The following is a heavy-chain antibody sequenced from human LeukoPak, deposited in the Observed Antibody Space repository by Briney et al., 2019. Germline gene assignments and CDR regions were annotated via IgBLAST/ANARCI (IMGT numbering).Heavy chain of an antibody. CDR2: INPNSGGT. D-gene: IGHD1-26*01. CDR1: GYTFTGYY. V-gene: IGHV1-2*02. Sequence: GASVKVSCTASGYTFTGYYMHWVRQAPGQGLEWMGWINPNSGGTNYAQTFQGRVTMTRDTSISTAYMELSRLRSDDTAVYYCARVVGAYYFDYWGQGTLVTVSS. CDR3: ARVVGAYYFDY. J-gene: IGHJ4*02.